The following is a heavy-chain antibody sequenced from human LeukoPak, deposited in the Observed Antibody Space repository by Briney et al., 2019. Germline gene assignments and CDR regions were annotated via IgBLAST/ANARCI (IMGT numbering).Heavy chain of an antibody. D-gene: IGHD5-24*01. CDR3: ARADGYSPRDAFHI. CDR1: VYTFTSYY. Sequence: ASEKVSCKASVYTFTSYYIHWVRQPPGQGLEWMGIINPSGGSTTYAQNFQGRVTMTRDMSTGTVYMELRSLRSEDTAVYYCARADGYSPRDAFHIWGQGTMVTVSS. J-gene: IGHJ3*02. CDR2: INPSGGST. V-gene: IGHV1-46*01.